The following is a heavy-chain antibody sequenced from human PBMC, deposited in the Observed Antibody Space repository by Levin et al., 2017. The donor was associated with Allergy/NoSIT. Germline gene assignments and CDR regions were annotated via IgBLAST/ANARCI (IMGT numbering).Heavy chain of an antibody. V-gene: IGHV3-21*01. CDR2: ISSGSDYI. D-gene: IGHD3-3*01. Sequence: GGSLRLSCAVSGLTFSSSSMNWVRQAPGKGLEWVSSISSGSDYIYYADSVKGRFTISRDHAKNSLYLQMHSLRAEDTALYYGVRGTNMDFYEQPFDYWGQGTLVTVSS. J-gene: IGHJ4*02. CDR3: VRGTNMDFYEQPFDY. CDR1: GLTFSSSS.